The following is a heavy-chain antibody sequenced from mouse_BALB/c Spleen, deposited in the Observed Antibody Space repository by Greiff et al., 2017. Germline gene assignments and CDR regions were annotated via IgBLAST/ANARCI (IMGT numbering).Heavy chain of an antibody. CDR2: IWGDGST. Sequence: QVQLQQSGPGLVAPSQSLSITCTVSGFSLTGYGVNWVRQPPGKGLEWLGMIWGDGSTDYNSALKSRLSISKDNSKSQVFLKMNSLQTDDTARYYCARIYFSYAMDYWGQGTSVTVSS. V-gene: IGHV2-6-7*01. D-gene: IGHD1-1*01. J-gene: IGHJ4*01. CDR3: ARIYFSYAMDY. CDR1: GFSLTGYG.